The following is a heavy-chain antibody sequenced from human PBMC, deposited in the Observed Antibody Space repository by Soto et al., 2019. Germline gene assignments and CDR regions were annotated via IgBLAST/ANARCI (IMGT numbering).Heavy chain of an antibody. Sequence: GGSLRLSCAASGFTFSNFWMSWVRQAPGKGLEWVANIKQDESERYYVDSVKGRFTISRDNSKNTLYLQMNSLRAEDTAVYYCARNGDSSDYRGWFDPWGQGTLVTVSS. CDR3: ARNGDSSDYRGWFDP. D-gene: IGHD3-22*01. J-gene: IGHJ5*02. V-gene: IGHV3-7*01. CDR1: GFTFSNFW. CDR2: IKQDESER.